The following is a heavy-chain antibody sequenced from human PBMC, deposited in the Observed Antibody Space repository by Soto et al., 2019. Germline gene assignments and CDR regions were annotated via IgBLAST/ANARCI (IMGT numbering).Heavy chain of an antibody. CDR2: IYYSGST. CDR1: GGSISSYY. V-gene: IGHV4-59*12. D-gene: IGHD3-10*01. J-gene: IGHJ6*02. Sequence: SETLSLTCTVSGGSISSYYWSWVRQPPGKGLAWIGYIYYSGSTNYNPSLKSRVTISVDTSKNQFSLKLSSVTAADTAVYYCARVTMVRGVIIRPYYYYGMDVWGQGTTVTVSS. CDR3: ARVTMVRGVIIRPYYYYGMDV.